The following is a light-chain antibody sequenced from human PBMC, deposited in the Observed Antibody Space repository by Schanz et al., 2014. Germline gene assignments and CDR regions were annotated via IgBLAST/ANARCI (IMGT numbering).Light chain of an antibody. CDR2: SAT. Sequence: QAVVTQEPSLTVSPGGTVTLTCASSTGAVTSGFYPNWFQQKPGQPPRALIYSATKKHSWTPARFSASLLRGKAALTLSGVQPEDEAEYYCLLYYGDSKSVVFGGGTKLTVL. CDR1: TGAVTSGFY. CDR3: LLYYGDSKSVV. J-gene: IGLJ2*01. V-gene: IGLV7-43*01.